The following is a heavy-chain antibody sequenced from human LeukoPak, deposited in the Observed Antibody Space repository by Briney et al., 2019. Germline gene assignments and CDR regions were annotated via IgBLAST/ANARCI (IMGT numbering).Heavy chain of an antibody. CDR3: LAGGHDYGDFLGY. Sequence: PGGSLRLSCATSGFIFRDYWMSWVRQVPGKGLEWVASISQDAGGTTYLDSVKGRFTISRDNSKNTLYLQMNSLRAEDTALYYCLAGGHDYGDFLGYWGQGTLVTVSS. V-gene: IGHV3-7*03. J-gene: IGHJ4*02. CDR2: ISQDAGGT. CDR1: GFIFRDYW. D-gene: IGHD4-17*01.